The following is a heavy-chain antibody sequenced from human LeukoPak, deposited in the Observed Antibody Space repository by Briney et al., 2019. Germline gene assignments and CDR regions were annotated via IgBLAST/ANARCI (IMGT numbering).Heavy chain of an antibody. D-gene: IGHD3-10*01. V-gene: IGHV4-4*07. J-gene: IGHJ4*02. CDR2: IYTSGST. Sequence: ETLSLTCTVSGGSIISYYWSWIRQPAGKGLEWIGRIYTSGSTNYNPSLKSRVTMSVDTSKNQFSLKLSSVTAADTAVYYCARGPITMVRGVYYFDYWGQGTLVTVSS. CDR1: GGSIISYY. CDR3: ARGPITMVRGVYYFDY.